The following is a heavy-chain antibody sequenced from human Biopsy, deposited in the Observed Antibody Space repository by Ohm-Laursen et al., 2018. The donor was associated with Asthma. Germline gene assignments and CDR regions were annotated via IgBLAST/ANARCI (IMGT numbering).Heavy chain of an antibody. Sequence: SLRLSCAATGFVFSQCGMHWVRQGPGKGLGWVALVSSDGHNKYYKDSVKGRFTISRDNSKLRLYLEINSLRVEDSAVYYCARESGQDSGGTGAFDRWGQGIMVAVSS. CDR3: ARESGQDSGGTGAFDR. J-gene: IGHJ3*02. D-gene: IGHD4-23*01. V-gene: IGHV3-30*03. CDR1: GFVFSQCG. CDR2: VSSDGHNK.